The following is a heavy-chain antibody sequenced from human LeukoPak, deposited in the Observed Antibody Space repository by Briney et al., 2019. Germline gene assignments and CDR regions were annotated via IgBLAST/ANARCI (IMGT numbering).Heavy chain of an antibody. D-gene: IGHD6-19*01. CDR3: AKPLYNSGRYGGGDS. J-gene: IGHJ5*02. V-gene: IGHV3-23*01. CDR2: FSGSDGSA. Sequence: GGSLRLSCAASGFTVSTYDMGWVRQAPGKGPEWVSGFSGSDGSAYYADSVKGRFTISRDNSKNTLYLQMNSLRADDTAIYYCAKPLYNSGRYGGGDSWGQGTLVTVSS. CDR1: GFTVSTYD.